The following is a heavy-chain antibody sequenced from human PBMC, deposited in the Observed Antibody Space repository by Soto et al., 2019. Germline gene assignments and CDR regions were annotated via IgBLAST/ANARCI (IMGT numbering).Heavy chain of an antibody. CDR1: GINFDDFA. CDR2: INWDSEDI. Sequence: VQLVESGGGLVQPGGSRRLSCVVSGINFDDFAMHWVRQVPGKGLEWVSGINWDSEDIGYADSVKGRFTISRDNAKNSLYLQMNSLKAEDTALYYCAKDTAPGFYDANGHLDYWGQGTPVTVSS. V-gene: IGHV3-9*01. J-gene: IGHJ4*02. CDR3: AKDTAPGFYDANGHLDY. D-gene: IGHD2-8*01.